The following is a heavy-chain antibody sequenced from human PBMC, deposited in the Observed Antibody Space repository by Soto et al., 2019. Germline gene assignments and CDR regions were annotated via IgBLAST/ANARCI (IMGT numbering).Heavy chain of an antibody. CDR3: AKAKVGGQWLVHFDY. Sequence: EVQLLESGGGLVQPGGSLRLSCAASGFTFSNYAMSWVRQAPGKGLEWVSGISASGDGTYYADSVKGRFTISRDNSKNTLYLQMNSLRAEDTAVYYCAKAKVGGQWLVHFDYWGQKTLVTVSS. V-gene: IGHV3-23*01. CDR2: ISASGDGT. D-gene: IGHD6-19*01. CDR1: GFTFSNYA. J-gene: IGHJ4*02.